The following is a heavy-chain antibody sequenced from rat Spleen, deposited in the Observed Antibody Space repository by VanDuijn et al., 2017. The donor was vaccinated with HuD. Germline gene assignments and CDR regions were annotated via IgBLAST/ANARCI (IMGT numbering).Heavy chain of an antibody. J-gene: IGHJ2*01. D-gene: IGHD1-11*01. Sequence: EVQLVESDGGLVQPGRSLKLSCAASGFTFSDYYMAWVRQAPTKGLEWVASISPSGGSTYYRDSVKGRFTISRDNAKSTLYLQMDSLRSEDTATYYCATRDGGYPHWGQGVLVTVSS. V-gene: IGHV5-25*01. CDR3: ATRDGGYPH. CDR1: GFTFSDYY. CDR2: ISPSGGST.